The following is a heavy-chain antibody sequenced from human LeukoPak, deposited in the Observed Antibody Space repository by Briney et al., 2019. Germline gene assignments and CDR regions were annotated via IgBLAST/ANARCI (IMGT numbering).Heavy chain of an antibody. CDR1: GYTFTGYY. CDR2: INPNSGGT. J-gene: IGHJ3*02. CDR3: ARDGVTMIVVGRGTDAFDI. V-gene: IGHV1-2*02. Sequence: ASVKVSCKASGYTFTGYYMHWVRQAPGQGLEWMGWINPNSGGTNYAQKFQGRVTMTRDTSISTAYMELSRLRSDDTAVYYCARDGVTMIVVGRGTDAFDIWGQGTMVTVSS. D-gene: IGHD3-22*01.